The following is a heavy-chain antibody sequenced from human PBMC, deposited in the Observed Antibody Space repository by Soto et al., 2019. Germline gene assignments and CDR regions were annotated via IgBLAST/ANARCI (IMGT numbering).Heavy chain of an antibody. J-gene: IGHJ4*02. CDR1: GASVNSGNDY. V-gene: IGHV4-61*01. CDR3: AREVTTTMFDY. Sequence: PSETLSLTCTVSGASVNSGNDYWSWIRQPPGKGLEWIGYVYYIGSTNYNPSLKGRVTISVDTSKNQFSLRLSSVTPADTAVYYCAREVTTTMFDYWGQGALVTVSS. CDR2: VYYIGST. D-gene: IGHD1-1*01.